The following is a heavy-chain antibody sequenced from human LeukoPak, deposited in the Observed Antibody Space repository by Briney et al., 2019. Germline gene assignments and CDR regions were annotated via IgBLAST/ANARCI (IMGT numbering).Heavy chain of an antibody. CDR3: ARRGGSGRAFDF. CDR2: IYYTGST. Sequence: SETLSLTCSVSGASISGGTYYWGWIRQPPGKGLEWIGSIYYTGSTYDNPSLKSRVTISVDTSKNQFSLKLSSVTAADTAVYYCARRGGSGRAFDFWGQGTLVTVSS. D-gene: IGHD1-26*01. CDR1: GASISGGTYY. V-gene: IGHV4-39*01. J-gene: IGHJ4*02.